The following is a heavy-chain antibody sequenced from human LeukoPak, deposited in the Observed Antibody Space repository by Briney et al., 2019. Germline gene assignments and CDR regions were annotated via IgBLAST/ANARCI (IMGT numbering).Heavy chain of an antibody. V-gene: IGHV4-59*01. CDR2: IFYTGSA. CDR3: ARHRYDTGGKKGVNWFDP. Sequence: PSETLSLTCTVSGGSISSYFWSWIRQPPGKGLELIGYIFYTGSANYNPSLKNRVTISIETSKNQFSLNLSFVTAADTAVYYCARHRYDTGGKKGVNWFDPWGQGTLVTVSS. J-gene: IGHJ5*02. CDR1: GGSISSYF. D-gene: IGHD4-23*01.